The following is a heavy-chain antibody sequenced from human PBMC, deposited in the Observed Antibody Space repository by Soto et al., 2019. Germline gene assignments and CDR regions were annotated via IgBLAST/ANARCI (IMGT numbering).Heavy chain of an antibody. CDR3: AREGRAGYFDS. J-gene: IGHJ4*02. CDR1: GYTFRDYG. Sequence: QVQLVQSGPEVKKPRASVKVSCKASGYTFRDYGVNWVRQAPGQGLQWMGWIDPYTGNTDYPPNLQGRGTMTTDTSASTAYMELRSLGSDDTTIYYCAREGRAGYFDSWGQGTLVSVSS. V-gene: IGHV1-18*01. D-gene: IGHD3-10*01. CDR2: IDPYTGNT.